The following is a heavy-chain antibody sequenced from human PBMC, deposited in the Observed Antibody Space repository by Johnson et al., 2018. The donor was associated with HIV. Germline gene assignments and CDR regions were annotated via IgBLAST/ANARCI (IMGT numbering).Heavy chain of an antibody. D-gene: IGHD7-27*01. CDR2: IKSKTDGGTT. J-gene: IGHJ3*02. CDR1: GFTFSNTW. V-gene: IGHV3-15*01. Sequence: VQLVESGGGLVKPGGSLRLSCVASGFTFSNTWMSWVRQAPGKGLEWVGRIKSKTDGGTTDYAAPVKGRFTISRDDSKNSLYLQLNSLKTEDTAVYYCARDPSSQYSRLTGDFGSFDMWGQGTMVIVAS. CDR3: ARDPSSQYSRLTGDFGSFDM.